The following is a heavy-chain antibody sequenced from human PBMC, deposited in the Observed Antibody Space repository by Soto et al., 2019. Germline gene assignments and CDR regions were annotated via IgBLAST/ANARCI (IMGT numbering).Heavy chain of an antibody. Sequence: QVQLQESGPGLVKPSGTLSLTCAVSGGSISSSNWWSWVRQPPGKGLEWIGEIYHSGSTNYNPSLKSRVTISVDTSKNQFSLKLSSVTAADTAVYYCARERLQNDYYYYGMDVWGQGTTVTVSS. CDR3: ARERLQNDYYYYGMDV. CDR1: GGSISSSNW. CDR2: IYHSGST. J-gene: IGHJ6*02. V-gene: IGHV4-4*02.